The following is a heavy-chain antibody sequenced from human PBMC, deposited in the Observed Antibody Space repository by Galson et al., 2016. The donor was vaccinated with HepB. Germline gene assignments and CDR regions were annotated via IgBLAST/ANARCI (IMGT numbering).Heavy chain of an antibody. Sequence: SVKVSCKASGYTFTIYGINWVRQAPGQGLEWMGWISAYDGETNHAQNLQGRVTMTTDTSTSTAYMDLRSLRSDDTAVYYCARGGGDLSPNWYFDLWGRGALVTVSS. V-gene: IGHV1-18*01. CDR3: ARGGGDLSPNWYFDL. J-gene: IGHJ2*01. CDR1: GYTFTIYG. CDR2: ISAYDGET. D-gene: IGHD3-16*01.